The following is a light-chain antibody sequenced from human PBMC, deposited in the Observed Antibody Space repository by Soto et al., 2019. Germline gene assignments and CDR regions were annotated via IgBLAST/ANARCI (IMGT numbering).Light chain of an antibody. CDR3: QQYGNSPPYT. CDR2: GAS. CDR1: QSVSSSY. Sequence: EIVLTQSPGTLSLSPGERATLSCRASQSVSSSYLAWYQQKPGQAPRLLIYGASSRATGIPDRFSGSGSGTDFTLTISRLAPEDSAVYYCQQYGNSPPYTFGQGTKLEIK. J-gene: IGKJ2*01. V-gene: IGKV3-20*01.